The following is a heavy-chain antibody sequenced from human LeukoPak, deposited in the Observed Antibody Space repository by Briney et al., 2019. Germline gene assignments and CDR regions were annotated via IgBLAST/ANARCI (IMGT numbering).Heavy chain of an antibody. D-gene: IGHD2/OR15-2a*01. CDR1: GGSISSYY. CDR2: INHSGST. CDR3: ARPVLGY. V-gene: IGHV4-34*01. J-gene: IGHJ4*02. Sequence: PSETLSLTCTVSGGSISSYYWSWIRQPPGKGLEWIGEINHSGSTNYNPSLKSRVTISVDTSKNQFSLKLSSVTAADTAVYYCARPVLGYWGQGTLVTVSS.